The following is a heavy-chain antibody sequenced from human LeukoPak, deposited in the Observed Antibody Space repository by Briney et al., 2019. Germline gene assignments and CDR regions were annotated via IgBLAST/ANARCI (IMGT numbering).Heavy chain of an antibody. V-gene: IGHV1-2*06. CDR3: ARGPRLDSSGWYYGAFDI. J-gene: IGHJ3*02. Sequence: ASVKVSCKASGYTVTGYYMHWVRQAPGQGLEWMGRINPNSGGTNYAQKFQGRVTMTRDTSISTAYMELSRLRSDDTAVYYCARGPRLDSSGWYYGAFDIWGQGTMVTVSS. D-gene: IGHD6-19*01. CDR2: INPNSGGT. CDR1: GYTVTGYY.